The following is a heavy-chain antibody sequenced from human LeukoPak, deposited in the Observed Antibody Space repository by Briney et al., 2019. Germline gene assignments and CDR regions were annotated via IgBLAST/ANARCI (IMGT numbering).Heavy chain of an antibody. Sequence: ASVKVSCKASGYTFTGYHMHWVRQAPGQGLEWMGWINPNTGDTNYAQKFQGRVTMTRDTSISTAYMELSRLRSDDTAIYYCARDYASLGSGDFDYWGQGTLVTVSP. CDR3: ARDYASLGSGDFDY. J-gene: IGHJ4*02. CDR2: INPNTGDT. D-gene: IGHD3-10*01. V-gene: IGHV1-2*02. CDR1: GYTFTGYH.